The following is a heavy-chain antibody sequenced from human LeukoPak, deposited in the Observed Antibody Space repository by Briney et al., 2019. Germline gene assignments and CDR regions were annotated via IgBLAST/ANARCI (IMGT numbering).Heavy chain of an antibody. CDR1: GXRFSTYC. CDR3: AGAAAGTAIDS. CDR2: IYPGDSDI. D-gene: IGHD6-13*01. J-gene: IGHJ4*02. V-gene: IGHV5-51*01. Sequence: PGESLKISCKGSGXRFSTYCIAWVRQMPGKGLERMGIIYPGDSDIRYSPSFQGQFTISADKSISTAYLQWSSLKASDTAIYYCAGAAAGTAIDSWGQGTLVTVSS.